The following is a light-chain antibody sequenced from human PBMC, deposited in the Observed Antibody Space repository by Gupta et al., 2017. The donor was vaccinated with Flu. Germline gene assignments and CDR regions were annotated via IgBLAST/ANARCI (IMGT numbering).Light chain of an antibody. J-gene: IGKJ1*01. CDR2: GAS. CDR3: QQYGSSPWT. Sequence: EIVLTQSTGTLSLSQGERATPSCRASQSVSSSYLALYQQKPGQAPRLLIYGASSRATGISDRFSGSGSGTDFTLTISRLEPEDFAVYYCQQYGSSPWTFGQGTKVEIK. V-gene: IGKV3-20*01. CDR1: QSVSSSY.